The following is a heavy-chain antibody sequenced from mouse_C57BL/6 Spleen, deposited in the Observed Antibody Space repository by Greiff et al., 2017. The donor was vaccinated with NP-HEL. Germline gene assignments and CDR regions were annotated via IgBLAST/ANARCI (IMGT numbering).Heavy chain of an antibody. CDR2: ISNLAYSI. J-gene: IGHJ1*03. Sequence: DVMLVESGGGLVQPGGSLKLSCAASGFTFSDYGMAWVRQAPRKGPEWVAFISNLAYSIYYADTVTGRFTISRENAKNTLYLEMSSLRSEDTAMYYCARQGGYYYGSSPWYFDVWGTGTTVTVSS. V-gene: IGHV5-15*01. D-gene: IGHD1-1*01. CDR1: GFTFSDYG. CDR3: ARQGGYYYGSSPWYFDV.